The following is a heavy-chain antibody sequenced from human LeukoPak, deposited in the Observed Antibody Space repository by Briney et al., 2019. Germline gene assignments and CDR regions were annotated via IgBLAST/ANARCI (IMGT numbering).Heavy chain of an antibody. J-gene: IGHJ4*02. CDR3: AKERDYGPADY. Sequence: GGSLRLSCVASGFIFNKHAMSWVRQAPGKGLEWVSGLSGSGSSTDYADSVKGRFTVSRDNSKNTLSLQMNSLRAEDTAIYYCAKERDYGPADYWGQGTLVTVSS. D-gene: IGHD4/OR15-4a*01. V-gene: IGHV3-23*01. CDR1: GFIFNKHA. CDR2: LSGSGSST.